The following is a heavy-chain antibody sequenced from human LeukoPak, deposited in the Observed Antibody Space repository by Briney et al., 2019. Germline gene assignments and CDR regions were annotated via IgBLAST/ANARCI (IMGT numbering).Heavy chain of an antibody. CDR1: GFTLSGSS. CDR3: ARDRVAMVRGVNDLDY. D-gene: IGHD3-10*01. J-gene: IGHJ4*02. CDR2: ISYDGSNK. V-gene: IGHV3-30-3*01. Sequence: GGSLKLSCAASGFTLSGSSMHWVRQASGKGLEWVAVISYDGSNKYYADSVKGRFTISRDNSKNTLYLQMNSLRAEDTAVYYCARDRVAMVRGVNDLDYWGQGTLVTVSS.